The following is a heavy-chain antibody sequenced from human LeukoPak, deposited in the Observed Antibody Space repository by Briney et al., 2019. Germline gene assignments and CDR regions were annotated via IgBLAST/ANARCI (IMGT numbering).Heavy chain of an antibody. J-gene: IGHJ1*01. D-gene: IGHD6-13*01. CDR3: ARGASDSSSWYRYFQH. Sequence: SETLSLTCTVSGGSISSYHWSWIRQPPGKGLEWIGFFYYSGGTNYNPSLKSRVTISVDTSKNQFSLRLSSVTAADTAVYYCARGASDSSSWYRYFQHWGQGTLVTVSS. CDR2: FYYSGGT. CDR1: GGSISSYH. V-gene: IGHV4-59*12.